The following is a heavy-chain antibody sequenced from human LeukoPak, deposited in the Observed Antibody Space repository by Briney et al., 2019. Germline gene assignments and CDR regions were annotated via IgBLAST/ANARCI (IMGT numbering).Heavy chain of an antibody. Sequence: GGSLRLSCAASGFTFSTYAIHWVRQAPGKGLEWVAVISYDGSNKYYIDSVKGRFTISRDNPKNTLYLQMNSLRADDTAVYYCAKGAHSATVVARGLEGADYWGQGTLVIVSS. CDR2: ISYDGSNK. CDR1: GFTFSTYA. D-gene: IGHD3-22*01. J-gene: IGHJ4*02. V-gene: IGHV3-30*18. CDR3: AKGAHSATVVARGLEGADY.